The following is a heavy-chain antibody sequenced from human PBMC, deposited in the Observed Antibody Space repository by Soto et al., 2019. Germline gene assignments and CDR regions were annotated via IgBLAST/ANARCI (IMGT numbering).Heavy chain of an antibody. CDR1: GFTFSTHA. V-gene: IGHV3-30-3*01. Sequence: QVQLVESGGGVVQPGRSLSLSWAASGFTFSTHAMHWVRQAPGKGLECVAIVSFDGSNKYYADSVKGRFTISRDNSKNTLYLQMSGLTPEDTAFYYCASDQTGITTAGGGRIDRWGQGTLVTVSS. J-gene: IGHJ5*02. CDR2: VSFDGSNK. CDR3: ASDQTGITTAGGGRIDR. D-gene: IGHD6-13*01.